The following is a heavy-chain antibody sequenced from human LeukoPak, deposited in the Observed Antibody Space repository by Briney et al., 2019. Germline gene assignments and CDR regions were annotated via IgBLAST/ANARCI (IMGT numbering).Heavy chain of an antibody. J-gene: IGHJ4*02. D-gene: IGHD2-2*01. CDR3: ATRYCSSTSCYGFDY. CDR2: MSPNSGNT. CDR1: GYTFTSYD. V-gene: IGHV1-8*01. Sequence: EASVKVSCKASGYTFTSYDINWVRQATGQGLEWMGWMSPNSGNTGYAQKFQGRVTMTRNTSISTAYMELSSLRSEDTAVYYCATRYCSSTSCYGFDYWGQGTLVTVSS.